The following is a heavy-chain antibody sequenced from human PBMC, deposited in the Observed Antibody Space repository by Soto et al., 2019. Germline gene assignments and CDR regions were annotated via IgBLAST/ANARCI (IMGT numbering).Heavy chain of an antibody. CDR2: IYYTGST. J-gene: IGHJ4*02. V-gene: IGHV4-59*01. D-gene: IGHD6-6*01. Sequence: SETLSLTCTVSDGSIRNYYWSWIRQPPGKGLEWIGHIYYTGSTKYNPSLKSRVIMSVDTPKNQFSLNLSSVTAADTAVYYCARHDVLDYWGQGTLVTVSS. CDR1: DGSIRNYY. CDR3: ARHDVLDY.